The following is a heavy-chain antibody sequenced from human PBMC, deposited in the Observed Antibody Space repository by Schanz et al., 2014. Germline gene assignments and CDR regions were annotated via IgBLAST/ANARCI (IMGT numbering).Heavy chain of an antibody. CDR3: VREDMVRGIRAFDI. V-gene: IGHV3-21*01. CDR2: IRSDNNYI. Sequence: AQLVESGGGLVKPGGSLRLSCVASGFPFSTYSIHWVRQAPGKGLEWVSYIRSDNNYIYYADSVKGRFTISRDNAKNSLFLQMNSLTAEDTAVYYCVREDMVRGIRAFDIWGQGTMVTVSS. D-gene: IGHD3-10*01. J-gene: IGHJ3*02. CDR1: GFPFSTYS.